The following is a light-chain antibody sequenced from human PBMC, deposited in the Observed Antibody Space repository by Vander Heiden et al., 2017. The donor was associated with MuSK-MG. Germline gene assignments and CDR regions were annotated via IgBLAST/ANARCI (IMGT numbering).Light chain of an antibody. CDR2: DVS. Sequence: QSALPQPASVSGSPGPSITISCTGTSSDVGGYNYVSWYQQHPGKAPNLMIYDVSNRPSGVSNRFSGSKSGNTASLTISGLQAEDEADYYCSSYTSSSTLVFGGGTKLTVL. CDR3: SSYTSSSTLV. J-gene: IGLJ2*01. CDR1: SSDVGGYNY. V-gene: IGLV2-14*01.